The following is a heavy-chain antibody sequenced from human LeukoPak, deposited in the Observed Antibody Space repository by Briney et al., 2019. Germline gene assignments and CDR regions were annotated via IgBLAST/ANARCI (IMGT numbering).Heavy chain of an antibody. J-gene: IGHJ4*02. V-gene: IGHV4-31*03. CDR2: IHHSGRS. CDR3: ARGGNRFGGFYFDY. Sequence: SETLSLTCTVSADSLSSGGHYWAWIRQFPGKGLESIGFIHHSGRSRHNPSLKDRVAISVDTSRKQFALKLSSVTAADTAMYYCARGGNRFGGFYFDYWGQGIQVIVS. CDR1: ADSLSSGGHY. D-gene: IGHD3-10*01.